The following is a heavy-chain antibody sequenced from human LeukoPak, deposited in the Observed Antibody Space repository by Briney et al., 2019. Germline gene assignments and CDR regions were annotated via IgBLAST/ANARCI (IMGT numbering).Heavy chain of an antibody. CDR3: AKDPHSSGWYFTAFDY. CDR2: ISYDGSNT. J-gene: IGHJ4*02. V-gene: IGHV3-30*18. CDR1: GFTFSNYG. Sequence: GGSLRLSCAASGFTFSNYGMHWVRQAPGKGLEWVAVISYDGSNTFYADSVKGRFTISRDNSKNTLYLQVNSLRAEDTAVYYCAKDPHSSGWYFTAFDYWAREPWSPSPQ. D-gene: IGHD6-19*01.